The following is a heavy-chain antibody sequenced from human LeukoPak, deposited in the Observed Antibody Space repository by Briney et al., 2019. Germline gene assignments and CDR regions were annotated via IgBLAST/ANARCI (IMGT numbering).Heavy chain of an antibody. V-gene: IGHV3-64D*06. CDR3: VRSTHYDFWSGQPFDY. D-gene: IGHD3-3*01. Sequence: GGSLRLSCSASGFTFSSYAMHWVRQAPGKGLEYVSAISSNGGSTYYADSVKGRFTISRGNSKNTLYLQMSSLRAEDTAVYYCVRSTHYDFWSGQPFDYWGQGTLVTVSS. CDR1: GFTFSSYA. J-gene: IGHJ4*02. CDR2: ISSNGGST.